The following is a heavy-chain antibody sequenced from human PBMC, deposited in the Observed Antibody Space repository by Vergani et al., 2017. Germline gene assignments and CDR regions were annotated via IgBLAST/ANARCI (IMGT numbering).Heavy chain of an antibody. CDR1: GYTFTSYY. D-gene: IGHD2-15*01. V-gene: IGHV1-46*01. CDR2: INPSGGST. CDR3: ARVSQVVVAATPPDY. Sequence: QVQLVQSGAEVKKPGASVKVSCKASGYTFTSYYMHWVRQAPGQGLEWMGIINPSGGSTSYAQKFQGRVTMTTDTSTSTAYMELRSLRSDDTAVYYCARVSQVVVAATPPDYWGQGTLVTVSS. J-gene: IGHJ4*02.